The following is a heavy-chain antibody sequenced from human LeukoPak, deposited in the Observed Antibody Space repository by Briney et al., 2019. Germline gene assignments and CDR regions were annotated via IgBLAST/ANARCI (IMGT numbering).Heavy chain of an antibody. CDR2: ISGSGGST. D-gene: IGHD2-2*01. V-gene: IGHV3-23*01. J-gene: IGHJ4*02. Sequence: GGSLRLSCAASGFTFSSYAMSWVRQAPGKGLEWVSAISGSGGSTYYADSVKGRFAISRDTSKNTLYLQMNSLRAEDTAVYYCAKGTSVVPAAPFDYWGQGTLVTVSS. CDR3: AKGTSVVPAAPFDY. CDR1: GFTFSSYA.